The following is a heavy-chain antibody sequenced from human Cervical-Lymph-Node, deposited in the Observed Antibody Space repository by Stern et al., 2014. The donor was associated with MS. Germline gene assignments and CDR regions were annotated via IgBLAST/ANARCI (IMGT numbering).Heavy chain of an antibody. CDR1: GFTFSSYS. Sequence: EVHLVESGGGLVQPGGSLRLSCAASGFTFSSYSMNWVRQAPGKGLEWVSYISSSSSTIYYADSVKGRFTISRDNAKNSLYLQMNSLRAEDTAVYYCARAPGWERRAPAYFDYWGQGTLVTVSS. D-gene: IGHD1-26*01. V-gene: IGHV3-48*01. CDR2: ISSSSSTI. J-gene: IGHJ4*02. CDR3: ARAPGWERRAPAYFDY.